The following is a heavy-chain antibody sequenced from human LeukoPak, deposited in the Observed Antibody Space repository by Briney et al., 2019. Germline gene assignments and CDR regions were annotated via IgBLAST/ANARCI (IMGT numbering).Heavy chain of an antibody. J-gene: IGHJ4*02. D-gene: IGHD6-13*01. CDR3: AKDRETAASGTFDY. Sequence: GRSLRLSCAASGFTFSNYGMHCVRQAPGKGLEWVAGISEDGINKYYADSVKARFTISRDNSNNTLFPQMNNLRADDTAVYYCAKDRETAASGTFDYWGQGVLVTVSS. CDR1: GFTFSNYG. CDR2: ISEDGINK. V-gene: IGHV3-30*18.